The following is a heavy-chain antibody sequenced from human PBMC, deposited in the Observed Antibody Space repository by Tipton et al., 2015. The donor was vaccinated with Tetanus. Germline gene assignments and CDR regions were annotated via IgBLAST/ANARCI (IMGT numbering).Heavy chain of an antibody. J-gene: IGHJ6*03. CDR2: IYYSEST. CDR1: GDSISSFY. D-gene: IGHD3-10*01. Sequence: TLSLTCTVSGDSISSFYWSRIRQPPGQGLERVGYIYYSESTNYNPTLKSRVTISVDTSKNQFSLKLSSVTAADPAVYYCGRDHRPGGYYYYLHVWGKGTTLTVSS. V-gene: IGHV4-59*01. CDR3: GRDHRPGGYYYYLHV.